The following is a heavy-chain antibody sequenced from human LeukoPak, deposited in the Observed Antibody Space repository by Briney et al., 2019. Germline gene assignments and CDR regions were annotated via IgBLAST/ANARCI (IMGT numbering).Heavy chain of an antibody. CDR1: GFTFSSYA. V-gene: IGHV3-23*01. CDR2: ISGSGGST. Sequence: PGGSLRLSCAASGFTFSSYAMSWVRQAQGKGLEWVSAISGSGGSTYYADSVKGRFTISRDNSKNTLYLQMNSLRAADTAVYYCAKYCSGSSNYFDYWGQGTLVTVSS. D-gene: IGHD6-19*01. CDR3: AKYCSGSSNYFDY. J-gene: IGHJ4*02.